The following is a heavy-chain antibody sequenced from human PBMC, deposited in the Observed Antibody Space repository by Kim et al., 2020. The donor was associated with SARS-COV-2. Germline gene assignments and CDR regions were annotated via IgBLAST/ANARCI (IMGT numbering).Heavy chain of an antibody. CDR3: TTAETYYYDSSGYTEAFDI. Sequence: GGSLRLSCAASGFTFSNAWMSWVRQAPGKGLEWVGRIKSKTDGGTTDYAAPVKGRFTISRDDSKNTLYLQMNSLKTEDTAVYYCTTAETYYYDSSGYTEAFDIWGQGTMVTVSS. V-gene: IGHV3-15*01. CDR2: IKSKTDGGTT. J-gene: IGHJ3*02. CDR1: GFTFSNAW. D-gene: IGHD3-22*01.